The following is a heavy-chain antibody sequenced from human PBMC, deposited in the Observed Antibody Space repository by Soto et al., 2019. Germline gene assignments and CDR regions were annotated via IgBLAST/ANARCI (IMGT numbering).Heavy chain of an antibody. Sequence: SETLSLTCTVSGGSISSYYWSWIRQPPGKGLEWIGYIYYSGSTNYNPSLKSRVTISVDTSKNQFSLKLSSVTAADTAVYYCARYAAVTHRFDYWGRGTLVTVSS. CDR3: ARYAAVTHRFDY. CDR1: GGSISSYY. CDR2: IYYSGST. V-gene: IGHV4-59*01. D-gene: IGHD4-17*01. J-gene: IGHJ4*02.